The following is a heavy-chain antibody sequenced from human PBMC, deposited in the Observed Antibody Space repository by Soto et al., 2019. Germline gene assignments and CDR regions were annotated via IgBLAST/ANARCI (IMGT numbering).Heavy chain of an antibody. V-gene: IGHV4-39*01. CDR2: IYYSGST. J-gene: IGHJ4*02. Sequence: SETLSLTCTVSGGSISSSSYYWGWIRQPPGKGLEWIGSIYYSGSTYYNPSLKSRVTISVDTSKNQFSLKLSSVTAADTAVYYCARLEVVAAGVGDYWGQGTLVTSPQ. CDR3: ARLEVVAAGVGDY. D-gene: IGHD2-15*01. CDR1: GGSISSSSYY.